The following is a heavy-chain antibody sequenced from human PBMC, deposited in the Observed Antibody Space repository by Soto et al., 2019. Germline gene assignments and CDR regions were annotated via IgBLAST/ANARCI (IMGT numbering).Heavy chain of an antibody. CDR1: GGTFSSYA. J-gene: IGHJ6*02. D-gene: IGHD2-21*02. CDR2: IIPICGTA. V-gene: IGHV1-69*13. CDR3: ARGRYCGGDCSLVLYPVYGMDV. Sequence: ASVKVSCKASGGTFSSYAISWVRQAPGQGLEWMGGIIPICGTANYAQKFQGRVTITADESTSTAYMELSSLRCEDTAVYYCARGRYCGGDCSLVLYPVYGMDVWGQGTTVTVSS.